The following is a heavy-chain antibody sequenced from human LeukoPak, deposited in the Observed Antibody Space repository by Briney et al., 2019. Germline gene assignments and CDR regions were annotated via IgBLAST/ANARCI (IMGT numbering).Heavy chain of an antibody. CDR3: AKEGPPSSGWPFDY. J-gene: IGHJ4*01. Sequence: PGGCLRLSCAASGFIFSSYEMNWVRQAPGKGLEWVSYITSSGNTIYYADSVKGRFTISRDNAKNSLYLQMNSLRAEDTALYYCAKEGPPSSGWPFDYWGQGTLVTVSS. CDR1: GFIFSSYE. V-gene: IGHV3-48*03. CDR2: ITSSGNTI. D-gene: IGHD6-19*01.